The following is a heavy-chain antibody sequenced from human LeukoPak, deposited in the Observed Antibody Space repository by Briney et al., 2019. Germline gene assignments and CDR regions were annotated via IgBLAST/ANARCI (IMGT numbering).Heavy chain of an antibody. J-gene: IGHJ3*02. V-gene: IGHV3-11*04. CDR1: GFTFSDYY. CDR3: ARVGVYCSSTSCYHAFDI. D-gene: IGHD2-2*01. Sequence: PGGSLRLSCAASGFTFSDYYMSWIRQAPGKGLEWVSYISSSGSTIYYADSVKGRFTISRDNAKNSLYLQMNSLRAEDTAVYYCARVGVYCSSTSCYHAFDIWGQGTMATVSS. CDR2: ISSSGSTI.